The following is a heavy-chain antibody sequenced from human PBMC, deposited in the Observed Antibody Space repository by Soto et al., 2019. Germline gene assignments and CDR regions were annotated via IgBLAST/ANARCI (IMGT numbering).Heavy chain of an antibody. D-gene: IGHD3-10*01. J-gene: IGHJ6*02. CDR2: IIPIFGTA. CDR3: ARVGGTMVRGVIIILPDYYYYGMDV. Sequence: SVKVSCKASGGTFSSYAISWVRQAPGQGLEWMGGIIPIFGTANYAQKFQGRVTITADESTSTAYMELSSLRSEDTAVYYCARVGGTMVRGVIIILPDYYYYGMDVWGQGTTVTVSS. CDR1: GGTFSSYA. V-gene: IGHV1-69*13.